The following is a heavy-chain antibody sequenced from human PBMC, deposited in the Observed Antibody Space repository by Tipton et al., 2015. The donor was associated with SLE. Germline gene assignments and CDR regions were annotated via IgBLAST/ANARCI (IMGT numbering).Heavy chain of an antibody. CDR2: VYSGHRAT. CDR3: AKGRWGDSPSSLSGYMDV. J-gene: IGHJ6*03. V-gene: IGHV3-23*03. Sequence: GSLRLSCAASGFTFSSYAMSWLRQAPGKGLEWVSVVYSGHRATYYADSVKGRFTISRDNSKNTLNLQMTSLRADDTAVYYCAKGRWGDSPSSLSGYMDVWGKGTTVTVSS. D-gene: IGHD3-10*01. CDR1: GFTFSSYA.